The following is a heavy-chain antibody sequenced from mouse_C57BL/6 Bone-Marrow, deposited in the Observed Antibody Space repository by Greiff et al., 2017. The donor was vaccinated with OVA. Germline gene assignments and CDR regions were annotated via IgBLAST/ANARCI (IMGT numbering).Heavy chain of an antibody. CDR2: IDPSDSYT. D-gene: IGHD2-2*01. Sequence: QVQLQQPGAELVKPGASVKLSCKASGYTFTSYWMQWVKQRPGQGLEWIGEIDPSDSYTNYNQKFKGKATLTVDTSSSTAYMQLSSLTSEDSAVYYCAIYYGYDDWYFDVWGTGTTVTVSS. CDR3: AIYYGYDDWYFDV. J-gene: IGHJ1*03. CDR1: GYTFTSYW. V-gene: IGHV1-50*01.